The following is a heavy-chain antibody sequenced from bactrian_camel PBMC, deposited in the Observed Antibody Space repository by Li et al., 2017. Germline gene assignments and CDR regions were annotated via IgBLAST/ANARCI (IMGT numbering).Heavy chain of an antibody. CDR2: ISNNGVT. CDR3: AVVGRLPIDCNY. CDR1: KNIFTSRG. Sequence: VQLVESGGDSVPGGGSLKLSCVASKNIFTSRGSAWYRQGPGKERELVSTISNNGVTSYADSVKGRFTISRDNAKNTLYLQMNSLTTEDTAVYYCAVVGRLPIDCNYWGQGTQVTVS. J-gene: IGHJ4*01. D-gene: IGHD2*01. V-gene: IGHV3S53*01.